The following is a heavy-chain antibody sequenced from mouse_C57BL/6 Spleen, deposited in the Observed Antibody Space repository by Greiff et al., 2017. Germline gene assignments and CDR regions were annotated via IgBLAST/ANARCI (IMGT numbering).Heavy chain of an antibody. CDR1: GYAFSSSW. CDR2: IYPGDGDT. V-gene: IGHV1-82*01. J-gene: IGHJ4*01. D-gene: IGHD2-3*01. Sequence: VQGVESGPELVKPGASVKISCKASGYAFSSSWMNWVKQRPGKGLEWIGRIYPGDGDTNYNGKFKGKATLTADKSSSTAYMQLSSLTSEDSAVYFCARANYDGYYAMDYWGQGTSVTVSS. CDR3: ARANYDGYYAMDY.